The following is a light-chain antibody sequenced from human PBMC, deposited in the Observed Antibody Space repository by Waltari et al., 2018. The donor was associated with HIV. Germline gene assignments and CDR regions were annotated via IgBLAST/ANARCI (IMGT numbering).Light chain of an antibody. Sequence: QSALTQPPSASGSPGQSVTISCTGTSSDVGGYNYVSWYQQHPGKAPKLMIYEVSKLPSGVPDRFSGAKSGNTASLTVSGLQAEDESDYYCSSYAGSSNVVFGGGTKLTVL. J-gene: IGLJ2*01. CDR1: SSDVGGYNY. CDR2: EVS. CDR3: SSYAGSSNVV. V-gene: IGLV2-8*01.